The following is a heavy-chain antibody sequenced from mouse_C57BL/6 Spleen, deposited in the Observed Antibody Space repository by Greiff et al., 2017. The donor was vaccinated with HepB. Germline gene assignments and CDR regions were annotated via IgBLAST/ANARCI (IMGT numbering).Heavy chain of an antibody. J-gene: IGHJ2*01. CDR1: GYAFSSSW. CDR2: IYPGDGDT. Sequence: VKLQESGPELVKPGASVKISCKASGYAFSSSWMNWVKQRPGKGLEWIGRIYPGDGDTNYNGKFKGKATLTADKSSSTAYMQLSSLTSEDSAVYFCERRGLGRRGYFDYWGQGTTLTVSS. CDR3: ERRGLGRRGYFDY. V-gene: IGHV1-82*01. D-gene: IGHD4-1*01.